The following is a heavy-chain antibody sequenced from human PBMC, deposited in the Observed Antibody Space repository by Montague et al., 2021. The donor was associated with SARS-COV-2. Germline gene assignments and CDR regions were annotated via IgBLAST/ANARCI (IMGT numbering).Heavy chain of an antibody. D-gene: IGHD1-26*01. CDR3: AIEVGAMVYYYGMDV. J-gene: IGHJ6*02. V-gene: IGHV4-39*01. CDR2: IYYSGST. CDR1: GGSISSSSYY. Sequence: SETLSLTCTVSGGSISSSSYYWGWIRQPPGKGLEWIGSIYYSGSTYYNPSLKSRVTISVDTSKNQFSLKLSSVTAADTAVYYCAIEVGAMVYYYGMDVWGQGTTVTVSS.